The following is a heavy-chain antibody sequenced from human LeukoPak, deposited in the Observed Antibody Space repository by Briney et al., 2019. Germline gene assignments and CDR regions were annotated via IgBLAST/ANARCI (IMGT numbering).Heavy chain of an antibody. D-gene: IGHD3-9*01. CDR1: GGTFSSYA. CDR2: IIPIFGTA. CDR3: ARLYYDILTGYPNWFDP. J-gene: IGHJ5*02. Sequence: GASVKVSCKASGGTFSSYAISWVRQAPGQGLEWMGGIIPIFGTANYAQKFQGRVTITADKSTSTAYMELSSLRSEDTAVYYCARLYYDILTGYPNWFDPWGQGTLVTVSS. V-gene: IGHV1-69*06.